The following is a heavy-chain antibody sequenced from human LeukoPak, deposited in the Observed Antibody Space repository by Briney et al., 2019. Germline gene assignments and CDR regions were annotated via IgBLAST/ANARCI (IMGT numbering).Heavy chain of an antibody. Sequence: GGSLRLSCVASGFTFRSYAMNWVRQAPGKGLEWVSFINSGGADTFYAGSVKGRFAISRDNSKSTLYLHMNSLRPDDTAVYYCAKRGGWSYFDSWGQGTLVTVSS. J-gene: IGHJ4*02. D-gene: IGHD3-16*01. V-gene: IGHV3-23*01. CDR1: GFTFRSYA. CDR2: INSGGADT. CDR3: AKRGGWSYFDS.